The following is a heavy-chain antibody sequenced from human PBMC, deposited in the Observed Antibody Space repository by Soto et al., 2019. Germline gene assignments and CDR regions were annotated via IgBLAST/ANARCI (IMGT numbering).Heavy chain of an antibody. CDR2: IHYSGST. D-gene: IGHD3-10*01. J-gene: IGHJ6*02. Sequence: QVQLQESGPGLVKPSQTLSLTCTVSGGSISSGDYYWTWIRQPPGKGLEWIGYIHYSGSTYYNPSLMSRVAMAIVTSRNQFSLKLSSVTAADTAVYYCARSGSGRYDMDVWGQGTTVTVSS. V-gene: IGHV4-30-4*01. CDR1: GGSISSGDYY. CDR3: ARSGSGRYDMDV.